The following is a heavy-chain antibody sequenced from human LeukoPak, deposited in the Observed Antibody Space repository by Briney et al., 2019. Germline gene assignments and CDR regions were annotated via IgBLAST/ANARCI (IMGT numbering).Heavy chain of an antibody. V-gene: IGHV3-30*18. CDR3: AKEEQQLVSFPRFPDY. CDR2: ISYDGSNK. CDR1: GFTFSSYG. J-gene: IGHJ4*02. Sequence: GGSLRLSCAASGFTFSSYGMHWVRQAPGKGLEWVAVISYDGSNKYYADSVKGRFTISRDNSKNTLYLQMNSLRAEDTAVYYGAKEEQQLVSFPRFPDYWGQGTLVTVSS. D-gene: IGHD6-13*01.